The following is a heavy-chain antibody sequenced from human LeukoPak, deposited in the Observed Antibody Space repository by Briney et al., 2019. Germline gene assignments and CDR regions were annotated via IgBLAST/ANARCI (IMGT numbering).Heavy chain of an antibody. CDR1: GGSFSGYY. J-gene: IGHJ4*02. V-gene: IGHV4-34*01. CDR3: ASGPPATSHFDY. CDR2: INHSGST. D-gene: IGHD4-17*01. Sequence: PSETLSLTCAVYGGSFSGYYWSWIRQPPGKGLEWIGEINHSGSTNYNPSLKSRVTISVDTSRNQFSLKLSSVTAADTAVYYCASGPPATSHFDYWGQGTLVTVSS.